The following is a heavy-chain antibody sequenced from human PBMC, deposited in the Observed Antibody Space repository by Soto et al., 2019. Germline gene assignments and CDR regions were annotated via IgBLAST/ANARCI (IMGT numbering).Heavy chain of an antibody. CDR2: ISWNSGNI. V-gene: IGHV3-9*01. CDR1: GFSFDDYA. D-gene: IGHD4-17*01. J-gene: IGHJ4*02. CDR3: AIFRTVTTPFDY. Sequence: EVQLVESGGGLVQPGRSLRLSCVASGFSFDDYAMHWVRQAPGKGLEWVSGISWNSGNIGYADSVKGRFTISRDNAKSSLHRQMNSLRTEDTALYYCAIFRTVTTPFDYWGQGTLVTVSS.